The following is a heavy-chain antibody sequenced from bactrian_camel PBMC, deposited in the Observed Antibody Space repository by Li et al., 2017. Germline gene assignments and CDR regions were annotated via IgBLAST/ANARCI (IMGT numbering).Heavy chain of an antibody. CDR2: IDTNGST. D-gene: IGHD4*01. CDR1: GHSDC. J-gene: IGHJ4*01. V-gene: IGHV3S53*01. Sequence: HVQLVESGGGSVQPGGSLRLSCAVSGHSDCMGWIRQAPGKEREVVATIDTNGSTNYAESVKGRFTISQDSAKNTVYLQMNSLKPEDTAMYYCAADGPRGTIATMDYWGQGTQVTVS. CDR3: AADGPRGTIATMDY.